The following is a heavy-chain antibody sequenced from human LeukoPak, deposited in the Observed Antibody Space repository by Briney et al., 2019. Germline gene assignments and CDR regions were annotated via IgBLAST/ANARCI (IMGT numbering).Heavy chain of an antibody. CDR3: ARDLPGDDY. CDR1: GYTFTAYY. CDR2: INPNNGGT. J-gene: IGHJ4*02. D-gene: IGHD4-17*01. Sequence: ASVKVSCKASGYTFTAYYIHWVRQAPGQGLEWMGWINPNNGGTNYAQKFQGRVTMTRDTSITTAYMELSSLRSDDTALYYCARDLPGDDYWGQGTLVTVSS. V-gene: IGHV1-2*02.